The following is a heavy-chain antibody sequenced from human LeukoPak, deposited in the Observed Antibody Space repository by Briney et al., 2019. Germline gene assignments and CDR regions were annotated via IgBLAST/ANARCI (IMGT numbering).Heavy chain of an antibody. V-gene: IGHV3-11*01. CDR1: GFTFSDYY. Sequence: GGSLRLSCAASGFTFSDYYMSWIRQAPGKGLEWVSYISSSGSHIYYADSVKGRFTISRDNAKNSLYLQMNSLRAEDTAVYYCARALLYGYDSSGLYGYWGQGTLVTVSS. CDR3: ARALLYGYDSSGLYGY. CDR2: ISSSGSHI. J-gene: IGHJ4*02. D-gene: IGHD3-22*01.